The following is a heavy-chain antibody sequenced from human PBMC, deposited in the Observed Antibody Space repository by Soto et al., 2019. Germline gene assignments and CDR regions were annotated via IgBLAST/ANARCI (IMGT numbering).Heavy chain of an antibody. CDR2: IYYSGLT. D-gene: IGHD2-15*01. CDR1: GGSVISGRYY. V-gene: IGHV4-61*01. J-gene: IGHJ5*01. CDR3: VRTPTSPRRFDS. Sequence: PSETLSLTCTVSGGSVISGRYYWIWIRQPPGKGLEWIGYIYYSGLTNYSPSLKSRVAISIDTSKNQFSLILSSVTAADTAVYYCVRTPTSPRRFDSWGQGTLVTVSS.